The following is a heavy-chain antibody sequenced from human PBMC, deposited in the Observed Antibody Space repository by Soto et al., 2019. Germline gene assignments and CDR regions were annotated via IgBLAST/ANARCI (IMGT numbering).Heavy chain of an antibody. CDR2: IDPSNGGT. CDR3: ASHCSSSCSDWLDP. V-gene: IGHV1-46*03. J-gene: IGHJ5*02. CDR1: GYTFTKYY. Sequence: ASVKVSCKSSGYTFTKYYIHWVRQAPGQGLEWMGVIDPSNGGTTYAERFQGRVTMTRDTSTSTAYMDLTTLRSEDTAVYYCASHCSSSCSDWLDPWGQGTLVTVSS. D-gene: IGHD2-15*01.